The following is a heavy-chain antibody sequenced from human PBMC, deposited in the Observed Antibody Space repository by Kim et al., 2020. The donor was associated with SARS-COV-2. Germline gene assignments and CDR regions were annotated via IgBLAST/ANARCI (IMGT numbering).Heavy chain of an antibody. Sequence: SETLSLTCTVSGGSISSSSYYWGWIRQPPGKGLEWIGSIYYSGSTYYNPSLKSRVTISVDTSKNQFSLKLSSVTAADTAVDYCASRDDYYDSSGYYYGGDYWGQGTLVTVSS. J-gene: IGHJ4*02. V-gene: IGHV4-39*01. D-gene: IGHD3-22*01. CDR3: ASRDDYYDSSGYYYGGDY. CDR2: IYYSGST. CDR1: GGSISSSSYY.